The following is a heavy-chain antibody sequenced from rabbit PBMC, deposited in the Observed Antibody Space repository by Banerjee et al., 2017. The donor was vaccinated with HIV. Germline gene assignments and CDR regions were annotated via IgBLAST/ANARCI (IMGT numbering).Heavy chain of an antibody. J-gene: IGHJ4*01. CDR1: GFDFSSYYY. Sequence: QEQLEESGGDLVKPEGSLTLTCKASGFDFSSYYYMCWVRQAPGKGLEWIACIYAGSSGSTYYANWAKGRFTGSKASSTTVTLQMTSLTAADTATYFCARYNDGWRYFNLWGQGTLVTVS. V-gene: IGHV1S45*01. CDR2: IYAGSSGST. D-gene: IGHD4-1*01. CDR3: ARYNDGWRYFNL.